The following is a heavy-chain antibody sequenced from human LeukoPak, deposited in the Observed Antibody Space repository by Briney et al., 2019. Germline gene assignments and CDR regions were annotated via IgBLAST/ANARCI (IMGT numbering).Heavy chain of an antibody. Sequence: SETLSLTCTVSGGSISSGDYYWSWIRQPPGKGLEWIGEINHSGSTNYNPSLKSRVTISVDTSKNQFSLKLSSVTAADTAVYYCARGLWFGENDYWGQGTLVTVSS. D-gene: IGHD3-10*01. J-gene: IGHJ4*02. CDR1: GGSISSGDYY. V-gene: IGHV4-39*07. CDR2: INHSGST. CDR3: ARGLWFGENDY.